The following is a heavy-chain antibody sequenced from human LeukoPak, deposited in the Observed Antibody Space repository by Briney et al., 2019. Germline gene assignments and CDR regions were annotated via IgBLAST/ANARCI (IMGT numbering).Heavy chain of an antibody. CDR2: ISGSGGST. D-gene: IGHD6-13*01. V-gene: IGHV3-23*01. Sequence: GGSLGLSCAASGFTFSSYAMSWVRQAPGKGLEWVSAISGSGGSTYYADSVKGRFTISRDNSKNTLYLQMNSLRAEDAAVYYCAKATGSGIAAPEDYWSQGTLVTVSS. J-gene: IGHJ4*02. CDR1: GFTFSSYA. CDR3: AKATGSGIAAPEDY.